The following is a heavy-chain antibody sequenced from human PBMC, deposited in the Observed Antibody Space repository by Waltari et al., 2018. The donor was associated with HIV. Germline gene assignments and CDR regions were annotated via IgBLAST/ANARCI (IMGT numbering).Heavy chain of an antibody. Sequence: QVQLVQSGAEVKKPGSSVTVSCKASGGTFSSYAISWVRQAPGQGLEWMGGIIPIFGTANYAQKFQGRVTITADKSTSTAYMELSSLRSEDTAVYYCARAGGYCSGGSCYYFDYWGQGTLVTVSS. CDR1: GGTFSSYA. CDR3: ARAGGYCSGGSCYYFDY. V-gene: IGHV1-69*06. J-gene: IGHJ4*02. CDR2: IIPIFGTA. D-gene: IGHD2-15*01.